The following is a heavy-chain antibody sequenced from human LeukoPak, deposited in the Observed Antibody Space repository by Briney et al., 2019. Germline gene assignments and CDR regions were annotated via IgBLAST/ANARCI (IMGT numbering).Heavy chain of an antibody. Sequence: ASVKVSCKASGYTFTSYYMHWVRQAPGQGLEWMGIINPSGGSTSYAQKFQGRVTMTRDMSTSTVYMELSSLRSEDTAVYYCARAAVVVAAFDYWGQGTLVTVSS. J-gene: IGHJ4*02. V-gene: IGHV1-46*01. CDR3: ARAAVVVAAFDY. CDR1: GYTFTSYY. D-gene: IGHD2-15*01. CDR2: INPSGGST.